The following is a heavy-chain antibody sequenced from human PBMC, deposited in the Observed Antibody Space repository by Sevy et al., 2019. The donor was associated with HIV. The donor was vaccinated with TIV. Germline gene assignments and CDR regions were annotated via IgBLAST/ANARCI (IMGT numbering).Heavy chain of an antibody. CDR1: GGTFSSYA. V-gene: IGHV1-69*13. CDR2: IIPIFGTA. CDR3: AREDCSSTSCFLHYLNYYYYGMDV. J-gene: IGHJ6*02. D-gene: IGHD2-2*01. Sequence: ASVKVSCKASGGTFSSYAISWVRQAPGQGLEWMGGIIPIFGTANYAQKFQGRVTITANESTSRAYMELSSLRSEDTAVYYCAREDCSSTSCFLHYLNYYYYGMDVWGQGTTVTVSS.